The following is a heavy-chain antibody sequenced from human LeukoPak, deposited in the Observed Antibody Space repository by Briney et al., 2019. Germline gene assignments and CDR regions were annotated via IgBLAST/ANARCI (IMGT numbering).Heavy chain of an antibody. D-gene: IGHD2-15*01. CDR3: ARIGSGGRRGGFDH. V-gene: IGHV4-59*08. J-gene: IGHJ4*02. CDR2: IYYSGST. CDR1: GGSISSYY. Sequence: KTSETLSLTCTVSGGSISSYYWSWIRQPPGKGLEWIGYIYYSGSTNYNPSLKSRVTISVDTSKNQFSLKLSSVTAADTAVYYCARIGSGGRRGGFDHWGQGTLVTVSS.